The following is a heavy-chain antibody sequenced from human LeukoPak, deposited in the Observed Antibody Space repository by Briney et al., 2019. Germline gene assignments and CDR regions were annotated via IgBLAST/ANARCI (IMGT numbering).Heavy chain of an antibody. CDR2: INHSGST. J-gene: IGHJ5*02. CDR1: GGSFSGYY. D-gene: IGHD2-15*01. V-gene: IGHV4-34*01. Sequence: PSETLSLTCAVYGGSFSGYYWSWLRQPPGKGLEWIGEINHSGSTNYNPSLKSRVTISVDTSKNQFSLKLSSVTAADTAVYYCARGDLGYCSGGSCYGDWFDPWGQGTLVTVSS. CDR3: ARGDLGYCSGGSCYGDWFDP.